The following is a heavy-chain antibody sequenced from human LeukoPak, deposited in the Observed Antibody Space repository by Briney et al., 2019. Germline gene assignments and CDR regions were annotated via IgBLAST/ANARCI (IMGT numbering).Heavy chain of an antibody. CDR1: GFTFSDYY. Sequence: GGSLRLSCAASGFTFSDYYMSWIRQAPGKGLEWISYISSSGSTIYYADSVKGRFTISRDNAKNSVYLQMNSLRAEDTAVYYCVRRGDGFYAWALDIWGHGTMVTVSS. V-gene: IGHV3-11*01. CDR3: VRRGDGFYAWALDI. J-gene: IGHJ3*02. D-gene: IGHD3-3*01. CDR2: ISSSGSTI.